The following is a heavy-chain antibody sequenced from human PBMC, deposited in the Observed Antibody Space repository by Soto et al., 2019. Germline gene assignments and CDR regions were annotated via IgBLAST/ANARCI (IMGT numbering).Heavy chain of an antibody. CDR2: ISGSGGST. Sequence: GGSLRLSCAASGFTFSSYAMSWVRQAPGKGLEWVSAISGSGGSTYYADSVKGRFTISRDNSKNTLYLQMNSLRAEDTAVYYCAKVTEPSPDVWFGELYIDPNFDYWGQGTLVTVSS. V-gene: IGHV3-23*01. J-gene: IGHJ4*02. CDR1: GFTFSSYA. CDR3: AKVTEPSPDVWFGELYIDPNFDY. D-gene: IGHD3-10*01.